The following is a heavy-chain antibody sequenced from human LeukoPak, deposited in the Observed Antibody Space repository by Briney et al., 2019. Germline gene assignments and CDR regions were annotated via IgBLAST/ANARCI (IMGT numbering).Heavy chain of an antibody. J-gene: IGHJ4*02. CDR1: GFTFSNYW. V-gene: IGHV3-7*03. CDR3: ARDRVGVTIGY. D-gene: IGHD1-26*01. Sequence: GGSLRLSCGASGFTFSNYWMSWVRQAPGKGLEWVINISQDGSGKNYADSVEGRFTISRDNAKNSLYLQMNSLRAEDTAVYYCARDRVGVTIGYWGQGTLVTVSS. CDR2: ISQDGSGK.